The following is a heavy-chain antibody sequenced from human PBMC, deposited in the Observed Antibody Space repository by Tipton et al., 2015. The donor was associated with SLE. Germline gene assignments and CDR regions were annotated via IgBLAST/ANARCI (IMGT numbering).Heavy chain of an antibody. CDR1: GGSFSGYY. Sequence: TLSLTCTVYGGSFSGYYWSWIRQPPGKGLEWIGEINHSGSTNNNPSLKSRVTISVDTSKNQFSLKLSSVTAADTAVYYCASKLGIYPDYWGQGTLVTVSS. CDR2: INHSGST. D-gene: IGHD7-27*01. V-gene: IGHV4-34*01. J-gene: IGHJ4*02. CDR3: ASKLGIYPDY.